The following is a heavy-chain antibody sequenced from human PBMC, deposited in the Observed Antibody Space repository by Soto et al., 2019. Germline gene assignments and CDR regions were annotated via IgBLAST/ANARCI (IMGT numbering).Heavy chain of an antibody. Sequence: ASVKVSCKASGYTFTSYGISWVRQAPGQGLEWMGWISAYNGNTNYAQKLQGRVTMTTDTSTSTVYMELSSLRSEDTAVYYCARENVLLWFGSHHNWFDPWGQGTLVTVSS. CDR1: GYTFTSYG. V-gene: IGHV1-18*01. CDR2: ISAYNGNT. J-gene: IGHJ5*02. D-gene: IGHD3-10*01. CDR3: ARENVLLWFGSHHNWFDP.